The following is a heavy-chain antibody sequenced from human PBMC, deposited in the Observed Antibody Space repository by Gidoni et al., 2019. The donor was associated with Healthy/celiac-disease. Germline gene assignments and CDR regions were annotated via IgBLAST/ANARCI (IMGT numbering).Heavy chain of an antibody. CDR3: ARDLRAMAAAVQGYYYYGMDV. D-gene: IGHD6-13*01. Sequence: QVQLVQSGAEVKKPGASVKVSCKSSGYTFTSYAMHWVRQAPGQRREWMGWINAGNGNTKYSQKFQGRVTITRDTSASTAYMELSSLRSEDTAVYYCARDLRAMAAAVQGYYYYGMDVWGQGTTVTVSS. CDR2: INAGNGNT. V-gene: IGHV1-3*01. CDR1: GYTFTSYA. J-gene: IGHJ6*02.